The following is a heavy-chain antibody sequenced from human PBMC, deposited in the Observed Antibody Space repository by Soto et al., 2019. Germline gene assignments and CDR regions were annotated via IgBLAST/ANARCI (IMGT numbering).Heavy chain of an antibody. CDR2: ISGSGGST. Sequence: GGSLRLSCAASGFTFSSYAMSWVRQAPGKGLEWVSAISGSGGSTYYADSVKGRFTISRDNSKNTLYLQMNSLRAEDTAVYYCAKDFGGYEGNNWFDPWGQGTLVTVSS. D-gene: IGHD3-22*01. V-gene: IGHV3-23*01. J-gene: IGHJ5*02. CDR3: AKDFGGYEGNNWFDP. CDR1: GFTFSSYA.